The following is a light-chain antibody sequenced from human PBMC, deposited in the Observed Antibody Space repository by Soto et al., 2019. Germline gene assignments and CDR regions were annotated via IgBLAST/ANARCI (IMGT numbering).Light chain of an antibody. CDR3: QQYNSYSGT. CDR1: QSISSW. V-gene: IGKV1-5*01. J-gene: IGKJ1*01. CDR2: DAS. Sequence: DIQMTQSPSTLSASVGDRVTITCRASQSISSWLAWYQQKPGKAPKLLIYDASSLESGVPSRFSGSRSGTEFPLTISSLQPDDFETNYCQQYNSYSGTFAQGTKVDIK.